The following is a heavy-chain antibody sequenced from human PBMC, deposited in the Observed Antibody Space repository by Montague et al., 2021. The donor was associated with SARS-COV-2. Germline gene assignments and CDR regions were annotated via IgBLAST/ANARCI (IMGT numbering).Heavy chain of an antibody. CDR1: GGSFSGYY. CDR3: ARAIVDVTMMVVVMTGVEHYFDF. V-gene: IGHV4-34*01. J-gene: IGHJ4*02. D-gene: IGHD3-22*01. Sequence: SETLSLTCAVYGGSFSGYYWSWIRQPPGKGLEWIGDINHSGSTNYNPSLKSRVSISVDTSKKQFSLKLSSVTAADTAVYYCARAIVDVTMMVVVMTGVEHYFDFWGQGTLVTVSS. CDR2: INHSGST.